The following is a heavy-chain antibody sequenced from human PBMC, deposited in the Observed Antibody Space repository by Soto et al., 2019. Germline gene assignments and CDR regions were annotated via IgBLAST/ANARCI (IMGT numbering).Heavy chain of an antibody. Sequence: QVQLVQSGAEVRKPGASVKVSCKASGYTLSNYCMHWVRQAPGQGLEWVGIINRGGGTTNYAQKFQGRVTMTSDTSTSTVYMELSNLRSEDTALYYCARDRIVNAEGYYYYYGMDFWGQGTSVTVS. CDR1: GYTLSNYC. V-gene: IGHV1-46*03. D-gene: IGHD2-21*01. J-gene: IGHJ6*02. CDR2: INRGGGTT. CDR3: ARDRIVNAEGYYYYYGMDF.